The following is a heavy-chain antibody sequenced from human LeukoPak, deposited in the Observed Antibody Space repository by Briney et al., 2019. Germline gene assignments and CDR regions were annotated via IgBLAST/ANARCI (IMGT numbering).Heavy chain of an antibody. J-gene: IGHJ4*02. CDR1: GGSISSSSYY. Sequence: SETLSLTCAVSGGSISSSSYYWGWIRQPPGKGLEWIGSIYYSGSTYYNPSLKSRVTISVDTSKNQFSLKLSSVTAADTAVYYCARQEITMIVALWGQGTLVTVSS. CDR3: ARQEITMIVAL. D-gene: IGHD3-22*01. V-gene: IGHV4-39*01. CDR2: IYYSGST.